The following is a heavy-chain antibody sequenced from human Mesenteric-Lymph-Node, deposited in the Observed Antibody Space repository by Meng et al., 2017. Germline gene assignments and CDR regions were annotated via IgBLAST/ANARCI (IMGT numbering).Heavy chain of an antibody. CDR2: TYYRSKWYN. CDR1: GDSVSSNSAA. D-gene: IGHD4-17*01. CDR3: ARVDYGDYPDDYYYYGMDV. Sequence: SQTLSLTCAISGDSVSSNSAAWNWIRQSPSRGLEWLGRTYYRSKWYNDYAVSVKSRITINPDTSKNQFSLQLNSVTPEDTAVYYCARVDYGDYPDDYYYYGMDVWGQGNTVNGAS. J-gene: IGHJ6*02. V-gene: IGHV6-1*01.